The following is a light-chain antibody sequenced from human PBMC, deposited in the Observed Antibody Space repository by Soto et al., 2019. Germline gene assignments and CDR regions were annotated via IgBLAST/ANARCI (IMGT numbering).Light chain of an antibody. Sequence: EIVMTQSPATLSVSPGERATLSCRASQTVSTYLAWYQHRPGQAPRLLIYGASARATGIPARFSGSGTGTEFTPAINGLQAENVAVYYGQQYAHWPQVTFGQGTKVEI. V-gene: IGKV3-15*01. CDR1: QTVSTY. CDR2: GAS. CDR3: QQYAHWPQVT. J-gene: IGKJ1*01.